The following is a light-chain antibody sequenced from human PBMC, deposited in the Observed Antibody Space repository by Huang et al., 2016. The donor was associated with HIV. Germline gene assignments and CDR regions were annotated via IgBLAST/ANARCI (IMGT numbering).Light chain of an antibody. CDR3: QQRSNWPPIT. CDR1: QSVRSY. V-gene: IGKV3-11*01. J-gene: IGKJ5*01. Sequence: EIVLTQSPATLSLSPGERATLSCRASQSVRSYLAWYQQKPGQAPRLLIYDATNRATGIPAMFSGSGSGTDFTLTISSLEPEDFAVYYCQQRSNWPPITFGQGTRLEIK. CDR2: DAT.